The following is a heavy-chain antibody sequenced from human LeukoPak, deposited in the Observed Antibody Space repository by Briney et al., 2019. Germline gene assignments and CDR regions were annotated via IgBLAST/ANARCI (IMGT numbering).Heavy chain of an antibody. CDR2: ITYDGNSK. V-gene: IGHV3-30-3*01. CDR1: GFTFSGYA. CDR3: ARDVLAVAAPGGYFDY. D-gene: IGHD6-19*01. Sequence: GGSLRLSCAASGFTFSGYAMHWVRQTPGTGLEWVAAITYDGNSKNYADSVKGRFTISRDNSKNTLYLQMNSLRVEDTAVYYCARDVLAVAAPGGYFDYWGQGTLVTVSS. J-gene: IGHJ4*02.